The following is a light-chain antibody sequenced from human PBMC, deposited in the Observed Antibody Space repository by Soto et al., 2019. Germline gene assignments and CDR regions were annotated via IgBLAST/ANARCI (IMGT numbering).Light chain of an antibody. CDR3: QQSYSTLFT. Sequence: DIQMTQSPSSLFASVGDRVTITCRASQSISNYLNLYQQKPGKAPKRLIYAASSLQSGVPARFSGSGSGTDFTLTISSLQPEDFATYYCQQSYSTLFTFGPGTKVDFK. CDR1: QSISNY. CDR2: AAS. J-gene: IGKJ3*01. V-gene: IGKV1-39*01.